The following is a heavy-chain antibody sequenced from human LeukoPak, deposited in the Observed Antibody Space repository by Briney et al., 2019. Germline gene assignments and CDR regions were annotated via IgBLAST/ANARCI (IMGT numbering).Heavy chain of an antibody. D-gene: IGHD3-16*02. V-gene: IGHV4-34*01. Sequence: PSETLSLTCAVYGGSFSGYYWSWIRQPPGKGLEWIGETNHSGSTNYNPSLKSRVTISVDTSKNQFSLKLSSVTAADTAVYYCARDSYDYVWGSYPRPVDYWGQGTLVTVSS. CDR3: ARDSYDYVWGSYPRPVDY. J-gene: IGHJ4*02. CDR2: TNHSGST. CDR1: GGSFSGYY.